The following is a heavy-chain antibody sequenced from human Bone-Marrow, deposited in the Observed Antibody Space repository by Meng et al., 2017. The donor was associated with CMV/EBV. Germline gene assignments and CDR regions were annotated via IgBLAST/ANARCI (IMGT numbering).Heavy chain of an antibody. CDR2: IKSKVDGETP. CDR1: GLTVRTCG. Sequence: GESLKISCAASGLTVRTCGMRGVRQAPGKGLKWVGRIKSKVDGETPDYAAPVQGRFTISRDDSKNTLYLQMKSLKTEDTAVYYCTTDIPFTRGGAIAYWGQGTLVTFSS. J-gene: IGHJ4*02. V-gene: IGHV3-15*01. CDR3: TTDIPFTRGGAIAY. D-gene: IGHD3-16*01.